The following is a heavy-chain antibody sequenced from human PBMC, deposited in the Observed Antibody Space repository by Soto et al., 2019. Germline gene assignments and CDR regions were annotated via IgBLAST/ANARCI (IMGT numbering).Heavy chain of an antibody. J-gene: IGHJ4*02. V-gene: IGHV3-23*01. CDR2: ISGGGSGA. CDR1: GFTFSDHA. CDR3: AKALWWYVQ. Sequence: EVQLLESGGGLVQPGGSLRLSCAASGFTFSDHAMTWVRQAPGKGLEWVAGISGGGSGAYYADSVKGRFTISRDNSKNTLFLQMDSLRAEETAVYYCAKALWWYVQWGQGTLVTVSS. D-gene: IGHD2-15*01.